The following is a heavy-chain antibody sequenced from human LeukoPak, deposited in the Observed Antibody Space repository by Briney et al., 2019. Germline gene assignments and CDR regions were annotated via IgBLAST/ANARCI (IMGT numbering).Heavy chain of an antibody. D-gene: IGHD6-13*01. CDR1: GGSIIRYY. Sequence: SETLSLTCTVSGGSIIRYYWSCIRQPAGKGLEWIGRIYTSGSANYNPSLKSRVTMSVDTSKNQFSLKLSSVTAADTAVYYCASLRAAGTIDYWGEGTLVTVSS. V-gene: IGHV4-4*07. J-gene: IGHJ4*02. CDR2: IYTSGSA. CDR3: ASLRAAGTIDY.